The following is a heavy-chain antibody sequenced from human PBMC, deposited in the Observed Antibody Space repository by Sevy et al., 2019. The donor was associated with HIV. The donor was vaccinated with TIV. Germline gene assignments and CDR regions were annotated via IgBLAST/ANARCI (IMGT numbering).Heavy chain of an antibody. V-gene: IGHV7-4-1*02. Sequence: ASVKVSCKASGYTFTSHAMIWVRQAPGQGLEWMGWINTNTGNPTYVQGFTGRFVFSLDTSVSTTYLQISSLKAADTAVYYCARDGAATASDAFDIWGSTFDIWGQGTMVTVSS. CDR1: GYTFTSHA. D-gene: IGHD6-13*01. J-gene: IGHJ3*02. CDR3: ARDGAATASDAFDIWGSTFDI. CDR2: INTNTGNP.